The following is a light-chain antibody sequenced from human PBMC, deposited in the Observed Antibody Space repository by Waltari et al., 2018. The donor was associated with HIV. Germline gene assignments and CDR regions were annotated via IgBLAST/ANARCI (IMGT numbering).Light chain of an antibody. V-gene: IGLV2-14*01. Sequence: SALTQPASVSGSPGQSITISCTGPASDMTTFNFVSWYQQSPGRAPKLILFEVYFRPSGVSDRCAGSKSGDTASLTISALRAEDEGDYFCSSYSTRGFVLFGGGTKVTVL. CDR2: EVY. CDR3: SSYSTRGFVL. J-gene: IGLJ3*02. CDR1: ASDMTTFNF.